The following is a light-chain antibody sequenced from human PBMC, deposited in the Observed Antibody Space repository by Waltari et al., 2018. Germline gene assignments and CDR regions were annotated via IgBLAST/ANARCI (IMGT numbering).Light chain of an antibody. Sequence: SSVLTQPPSVSVAPGETATLSCGGNDIGTKSVHWYQQRPGQAPLLVIFYDSDRPSGIPERFSASKSGNTATLTIYRVEAGDEADYYCQVWDSSGGHPVVFGGGTKLTVL. CDR1: DIGTKS. J-gene: IGLJ2*01. CDR3: QVWDSSGGHPVV. V-gene: IGLV3-21*04. CDR2: YDS.